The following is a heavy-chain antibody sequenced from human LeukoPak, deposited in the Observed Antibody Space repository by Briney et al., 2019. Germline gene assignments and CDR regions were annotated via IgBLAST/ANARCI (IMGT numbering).Heavy chain of an antibody. CDR2: INPNSGGT. J-gene: IGHJ2*01. V-gene: IGHV1-2*02. D-gene: IGHD4-17*01. CDR3: ARLTTVTPAVRYFDL. CDR1: GYTFTGCY. Sequence: ASVKVSCKASGYTFTGCYMHWVRQAPGQGLEWMGWINPNSGGTNYAQKFQGRVTMTRDTSISTAYMELSRLRSDDTAVYYCARLTTVTPAVRYFDLWGRGTLVTVSS.